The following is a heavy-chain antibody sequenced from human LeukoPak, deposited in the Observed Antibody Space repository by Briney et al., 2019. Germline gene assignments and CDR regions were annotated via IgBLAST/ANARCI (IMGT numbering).Heavy chain of an antibody. CDR2: IYSSGST. D-gene: IGHD2-21*02. Sequence: PSETLSLTCSVSGDSMSLYYWSWLRQPPGKGLEWIGHIYSSGSTIYNPSLKSRVTISVDTSKNQFSLRLSSVTAADTAVYYCARHPGKKYCQYYMDVWGKGTTVIVSS. CDR3: ARHPGKKYCQYYMDV. CDR1: GDSMSLYY. V-gene: IGHV4-4*09. J-gene: IGHJ6*03.